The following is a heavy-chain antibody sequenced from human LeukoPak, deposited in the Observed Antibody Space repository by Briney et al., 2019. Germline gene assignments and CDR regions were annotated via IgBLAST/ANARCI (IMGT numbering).Heavy chain of an antibody. CDR2: IYYSGSA. D-gene: IGHD3-9*01. V-gene: IGHV4-59*01. CDR3: ATAPRHFDWLLGGRGNAFDI. CDR1: GGSLSSYY. Sequence: PSGTLCLTCTVSGGSLSSYYWSWVRQPPGKGLEWVGYIYYSGSANYNTSLKSRVTITVDTSKNQVSPKLSSVTAADTAVYYCATAPRHFDWLLGGRGNAFDIWGQGTMVTVSS. J-gene: IGHJ3*02.